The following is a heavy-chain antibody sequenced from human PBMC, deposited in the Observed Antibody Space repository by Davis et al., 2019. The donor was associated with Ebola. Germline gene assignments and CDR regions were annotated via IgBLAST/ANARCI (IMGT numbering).Heavy chain of an antibody. D-gene: IGHD6-19*01. Sequence: ASVKVSCKASGYTFTGYYMHWVRQAPGQGLEWMGWINPNSGGTNYAQKFQGRVTMTRDTSISTAYMELSRLRSDDTAVYYCAREAAYSSGLGYFDYWGQGTLVTVSS. CDR1: GYTFTGYY. CDR2: INPNSGGT. J-gene: IGHJ4*02. CDR3: AREAAYSSGLGYFDY. V-gene: IGHV1-2*02.